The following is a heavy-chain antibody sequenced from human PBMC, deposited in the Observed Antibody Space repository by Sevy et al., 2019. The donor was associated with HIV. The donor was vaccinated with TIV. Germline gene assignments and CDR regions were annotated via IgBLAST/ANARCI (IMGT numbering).Heavy chain of an antibody. V-gene: IGHV3-23*01. CDR3: AKSMGGFDAFDI. D-gene: IGHD6-25*01. J-gene: IGHJ3*02. Sequence: GGSLRLSCAASGFTFSSYDMSWVRQAPGKGLEWVSVISGSGVSTYYADSVMGGFTISGDTSKNTLYLKLNSLGAEDTAVYYCAKSMGGFDAFDIWGQGTMVTVSS. CDR1: GFTFSSYD. CDR2: ISGSGVST.